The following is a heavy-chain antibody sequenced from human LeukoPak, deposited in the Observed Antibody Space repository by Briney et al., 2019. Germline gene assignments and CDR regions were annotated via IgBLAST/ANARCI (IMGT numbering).Heavy chain of an antibody. J-gene: IGHJ6*03. CDR1: GYTFTSYY. V-gene: IGHV1-46*01. CDR2: INPSGGST. Sequence: GASVKVSCKASGYTFTSYYMHWVRQAPGQGLEWMGIINPSGGSTSYAQKFQGKVTMTRDTSISTAYMELSRLRSDDTAVYYRARGGLPHFYYYMDVWGKGTTVTISS. CDR3: ARGGLPHFYYYMDV.